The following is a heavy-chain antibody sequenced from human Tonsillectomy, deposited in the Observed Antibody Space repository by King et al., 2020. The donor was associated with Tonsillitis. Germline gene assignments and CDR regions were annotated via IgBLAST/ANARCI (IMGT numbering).Heavy chain of an antibody. J-gene: IGHJ4*02. V-gene: IGHV5-51*01. Sequence: QLVQSGAEVKKPGESLKISCKGSGYRFTNYWIGWVRQMPGKGLEWMGIIYPGDSDTKYSPSFQGQVTISADKSINTAYLQWGSLKASDTAMYYCARLERSFVPSRDWGQGTLVTVSS. CDR2: IYPGDSDT. D-gene: IGHD3-9*01. CDR1: GYRFTNYW. CDR3: ARLERSFVPSRD.